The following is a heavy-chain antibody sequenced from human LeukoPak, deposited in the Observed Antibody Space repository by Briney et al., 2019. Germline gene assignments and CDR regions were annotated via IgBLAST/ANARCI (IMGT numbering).Heavy chain of an antibody. CDR1: GGSISGYY. CDR3: ARHGTDY. Sequence: SETLSLTCTVSGGSISGYYWSWIRQPPGKGLEWIGYIYYGGSTNYNPSLKSQVTMSVVKSKNLFSLNLSSVTAADTAVYYCARHGTDYWGQGTLVTVSP. V-gene: IGHV4-59*08. CDR2: IYYGGST. J-gene: IGHJ4*02.